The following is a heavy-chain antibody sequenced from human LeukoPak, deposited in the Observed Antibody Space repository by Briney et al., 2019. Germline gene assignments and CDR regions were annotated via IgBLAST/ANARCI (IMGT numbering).Heavy chain of an antibody. V-gene: IGHV1-18*01. CDR1: GYTFTSYG. CDR2: ISAFNGNT. J-gene: IGHJ4*02. CDR3: ARVYYYDSSGYYPLYYFDY. D-gene: IGHD3-22*01. Sequence: GASVKVSCKASGYTFTSYGISWVRQAPGQGLEWMGWISAFNGNTNYAQNLQGRVTMTTDTSTSTAYMELRSLRSDDTAVYYCARVYYYDSSGYYPLYYFDYWGQGTLVTVSS.